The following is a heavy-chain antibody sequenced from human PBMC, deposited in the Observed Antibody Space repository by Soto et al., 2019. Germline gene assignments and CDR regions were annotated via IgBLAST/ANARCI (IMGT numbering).Heavy chain of an antibody. CDR1: GCSISSYY. D-gene: IGHD1-1*01. CDR2: IYYSGST. Sequence: SETLSLTCTVSGCSISSYYWSWIRQPPGKGLEWIGYIYYSGSTNYNPSLKSRVTISVDTSKNQFSLKLSSVTAADTAVYYCARQGTGYYYYYMDVWGKGTTVTVSS. V-gene: IGHV4-59*08. CDR3: ARQGTGYYYYYMDV. J-gene: IGHJ6*03.